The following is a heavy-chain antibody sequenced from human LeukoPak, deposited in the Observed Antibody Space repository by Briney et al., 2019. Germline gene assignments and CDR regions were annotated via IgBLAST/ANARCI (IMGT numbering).Heavy chain of an antibody. D-gene: IGHD2-15*01. Sequence: PSETLSLTCTVSGASMSKSFWSWIRQPAGKGLEWIGRIYTSGTTNYNPSLKSRVTLSVDTSNNQFSLKLTSVTAADTALYYSAGAPGGCGCTVAFDYWGQGTLVTGSS. CDR3: AGAPGGCGCTVAFDY. CDR1: GASMSKSF. J-gene: IGHJ4*02. CDR2: IYTSGTT. V-gene: IGHV4-4*07.